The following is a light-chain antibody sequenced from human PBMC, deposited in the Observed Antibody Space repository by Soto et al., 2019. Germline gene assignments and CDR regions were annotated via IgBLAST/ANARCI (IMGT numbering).Light chain of an antibody. V-gene: IGKV1-39*01. Sequence: DIQMTQSPSSLSASVGDRVTITCRASQSIRSYLNWYQQKPGKAPKLLVYDESSLQSGVPSRFSGSGSGTDFTLTISSLQPEDFATYFCQQSYSTPPAFGGGTKVEIK. J-gene: IGKJ4*01. CDR1: QSIRSY. CDR3: QQSYSTPPA. CDR2: DES.